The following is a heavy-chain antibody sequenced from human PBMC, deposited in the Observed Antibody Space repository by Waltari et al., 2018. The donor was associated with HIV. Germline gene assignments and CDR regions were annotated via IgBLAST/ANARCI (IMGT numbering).Heavy chain of an antibody. Sequence: QVQLKQWGAGVLKPSETLSLTCAVYSESFSGNYWSWIRQPPGKGLEWIGEVNHSGSTNDNPSLKSRVTISIDTSKKQFSLGLTSVTAADTALYYCARMPILGYGSYAFDSWGQGTLVTVSS. CDR3: ARMPILGYGSYAFDS. CDR1: SESFSGNY. CDR2: VNHSGST. J-gene: IGHJ4*02. D-gene: IGHD6-13*01. V-gene: IGHV4-34*01.